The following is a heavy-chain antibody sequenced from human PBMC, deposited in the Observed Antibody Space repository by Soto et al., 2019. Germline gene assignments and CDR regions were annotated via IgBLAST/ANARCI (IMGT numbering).Heavy chain of an antibody. Sequence: GGSLRLSCAASGLIFSNYKMHWVRQAPGKGLVWVSRINTDGSIIDYADSVKGRFTVSRDNAKNTLYLQMNILIADDTAVYYCARDTDGLHYWGQGTLVTVSS. J-gene: IGHJ4*02. CDR2: INTDGSII. CDR1: GLIFSNYK. V-gene: IGHV3-74*01. CDR3: ARDTDGLHY.